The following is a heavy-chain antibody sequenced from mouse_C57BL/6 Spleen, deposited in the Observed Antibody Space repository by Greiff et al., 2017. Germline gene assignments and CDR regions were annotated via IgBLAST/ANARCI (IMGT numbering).Heavy chain of an antibody. D-gene: IGHD2-3*01. CDR3: ARRGPIYDGYYAMDY. CDR1: GYAFSSSW. Sequence: VQLQQSGPELVKPGASVKISCKASGYAFSSSWMNWVKQRPGKGLEWIGRIYPGDGDTNYNGKFKGKATLTADKSSSTAYMQLSSLTSEDSAVYVCARRGPIYDGYYAMDYWGQGTSVTVSS. V-gene: IGHV1-82*01. CDR2: IYPGDGDT. J-gene: IGHJ4*01.